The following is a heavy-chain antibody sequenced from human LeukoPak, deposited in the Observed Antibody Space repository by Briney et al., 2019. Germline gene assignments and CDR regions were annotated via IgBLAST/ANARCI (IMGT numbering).Heavy chain of an antibody. CDR3: ARVDDLDAFDM. CDR2: ISDDGSSK. CDR1: GFTFSNHA. D-gene: IGHD2-2*03. Sequence: GGSLRLSCATSGFTFSNHAMHWVRHGPGKGLEWVAVISDDGSSKFYADSVKGRFTIFRDNSKNTLFLQINSLRPEDTAVYYCARVDDLDAFDMWGQGTLVTVSS. V-gene: IGHV3-30*04. J-gene: IGHJ3*02.